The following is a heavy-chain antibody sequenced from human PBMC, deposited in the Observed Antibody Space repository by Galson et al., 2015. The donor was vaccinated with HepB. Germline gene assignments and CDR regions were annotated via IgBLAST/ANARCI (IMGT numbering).Heavy chain of an antibody. D-gene: IGHD3-22*01. CDR2: ISSSSSYT. CDR1: GFTFSDYY. J-gene: IGHJ4*02. Sequence: SLRLSCAASGFTFSDYYMSWIRQAPGKGLEWVSYISSSSSYTNYADSVKGRFTISRDNAKNSLYLQMNSLRAEDTAVYYCARDPQWLLREYYFDYWGQGTLVTVSS. CDR3: ARDPQWLLREYYFDY. V-gene: IGHV3-11*06.